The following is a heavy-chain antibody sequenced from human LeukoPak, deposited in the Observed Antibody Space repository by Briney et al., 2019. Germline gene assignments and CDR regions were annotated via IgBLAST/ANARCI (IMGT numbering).Heavy chain of an antibody. CDR2: INGDGSTT. Sequence: GGSLRLSCAASGFTISSSWMHWVRQVPGKGLVWVSRINGDGSTTTYADSVKGRFTISRDNAKNTLYLQMNSLRAEDTAVYYCARGGSPFYWGQGSLVTVSS. V-gene: IGHV3-74*01. CDR3: ARGGSPFY. D-gene: IGHD3-10*01. CDR1: GFTISSSW. J-gene: IGHJ4*02.